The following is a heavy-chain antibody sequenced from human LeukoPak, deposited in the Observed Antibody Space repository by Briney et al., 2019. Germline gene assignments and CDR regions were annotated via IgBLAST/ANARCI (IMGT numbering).Heavy chain of an antibody. CDR3: ARRAGGYSHPYDY. J-gene: IGHJ4*02. CDR1: GFTFTSYG. Sequence: TGGSLRLSCAASGFTFTSYGMSWVRQAPGKGLEWVSAISGNGGSTYYADSVKGRFTISRDNSKNTLYLQINSLRAEDTAVYYCARRAGGYSHPYDYWGQGILVTVSS. CDR2: ISGNGGST. D-gene: IGHD4-23*01. V-gene: IGHV3-23*01.